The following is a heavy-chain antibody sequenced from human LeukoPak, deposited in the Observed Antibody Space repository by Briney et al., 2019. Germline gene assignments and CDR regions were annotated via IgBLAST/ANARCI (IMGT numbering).Heavy chain of an antibody. CDR3: ARVWGVATSGN. CDR2: IYHSGST. V-gene: IGHV4-38-2*02. J-gene: IGHJ4*02. D-gene: IGHD5-12*01. CDR1: GYSISSGYY. Sequence: PSETLSLTCTVSGYSISSGYYWGWIRQPPGKGLEWIGSIYHSGSTYYNPSLKSRVTISVDTSKNQFSLKLSSVTAADTAVYYCARVWGVATSGNWGQGTLVTVSS.